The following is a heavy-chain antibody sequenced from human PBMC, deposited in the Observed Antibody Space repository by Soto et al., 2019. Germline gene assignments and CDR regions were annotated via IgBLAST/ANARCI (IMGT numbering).Heavy chain of an antibody. CDR1: GDSVSSNSAA. V-gene: IGHV6-1*01. D-gene: IGHD6-6*01. CDR2: TYYRSKWYN. Sequence: SQTLSLTCAISGDSVSSNSAAWNWIRQSPSRGLEWLGRTYYRSKWYNDYAVSVKSRITINPDTSKNQFSLQLNSVTPEDTAVYYCARDDSGRTARPEDYYYYGMDVWGQGTTVTVSS. J-gene: IGHJ6*02. CDR3: ARDDSGRTARPEDYYYYGMDV.